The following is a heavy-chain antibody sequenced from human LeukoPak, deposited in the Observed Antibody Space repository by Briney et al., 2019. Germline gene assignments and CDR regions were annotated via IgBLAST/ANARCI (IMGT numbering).Heavy chain of an antibody. CDR1: GYTFTGYY. D-gene: IGHD1-1*01. J-gene: IGHJ6*02. Sequence: GASVKVSCKASGYTFTGYYMHWVRQAPGQGLEWMGWIDPNSGGTNYAQKFQGRVTMTRDTSISTAYMELSRLRSDDTAVYYCARSSGGRTTGTDGMDVWGQGTTVTVSS. V-gene: IGHV1-2*02. CDR3: ARSSGGRTTGTDGMDV. CDR2: IDPNSGGT.